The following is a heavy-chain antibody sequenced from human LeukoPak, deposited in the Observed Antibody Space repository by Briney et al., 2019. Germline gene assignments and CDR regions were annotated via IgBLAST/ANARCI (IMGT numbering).Heavy chain of an antibody. CDR1: GFTFSGSA. D-gene: IGHD3-22*01. V-gene: IGHV3-73*01. Sequence: GGTLRLSCAASGFTFSGSAKHWVRQAAAQGQEWVGRIRSKPRSYATAYAASVKGRFTISRDDSKNMAYLQMNSLKTEDTAVYYCTRHGGRDYYDSTEDAFDIGGQGTMVTVSS. CDR3: TRHGGRDYYDSTEDAFDI. J-gene: IGHJ3*02. CDR2: IRSKPRSYAT.